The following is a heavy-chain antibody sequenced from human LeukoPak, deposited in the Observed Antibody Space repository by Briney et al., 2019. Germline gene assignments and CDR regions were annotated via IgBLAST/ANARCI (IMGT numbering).Heavy chain of an antibody. CDR1: GGSISSYY. CDR3: ARVPRYDFWSGYLYYYYMDV. CDR2: IYYSGST. Sequence: PSETLSLTCTVSGGSISSYYWSWIRQPPGKGLEWIGYIYYSGSTNYNPSLKSRVTISVDTSKNQFSLKLSSLTAADTAVYYCARVPRYDFWSGYLYYYYMDVWGKGTTVTVSS. V-gene: IGHV4-59*01. D-gene: IGHD3-3*01. J-gene: IGHJ6*03.